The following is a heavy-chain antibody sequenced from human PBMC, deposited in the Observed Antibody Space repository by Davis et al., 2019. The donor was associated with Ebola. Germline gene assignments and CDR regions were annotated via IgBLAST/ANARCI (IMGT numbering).Heavy chain of an antibody. CDR2: IRYDGSNK. CDR3: ARVRYTSGWYIDY. J-gene: IGHJ4*02. D-gene: IGHD6-19*01. V-gene: IGHV3-30*02. CDR1: GFTLSSYG. Sequence: GESLKTSCAASGFTLSSYGMHWVRQAPGKGLEWVAFIRYDGSNKYYADSVKGRLTISRDNSKNTLYLQMNSLRAEDTAVYYCARVRYTSGWYIDYWGQGTLVTVSS.